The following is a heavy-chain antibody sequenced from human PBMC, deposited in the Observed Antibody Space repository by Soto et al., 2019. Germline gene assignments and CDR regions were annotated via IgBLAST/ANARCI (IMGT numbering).Heavy chain of an antibody. Sequence: QVQLVQSGAEVKKPGASVKVSCKASGYIFSAYSMHWVRQAPGQGLEWVGWFNPNSGDTIYAQKFQGRVTLTRDTSISTAYMELYSLRSDDTAVYYCTREASAVISLDYWGQGTLFTVAS. D-gene: IGHD6-19*01. J-gene: IGHJ4*02. CDR2: FNPNSGDT. CDR3: TREASAVISLDY. CDR1: GYIFSAYS. V-gene: IGHV1-2*02.